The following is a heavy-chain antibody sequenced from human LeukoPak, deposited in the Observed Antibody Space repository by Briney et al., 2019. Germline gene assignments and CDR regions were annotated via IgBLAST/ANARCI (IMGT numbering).Heavy chain of an antibody. CDR2: ISGSGGST. J-gene: IGHJ4*02. CDR1: GFTFSSYA. Sequence: GGSLRLYCAASGFTFSSYAMSWVRPAPGKGLEWVSAISGSGGSTYYADAVKGRFTISRDNSKNTLYLQMNSVGAEDTAVYYCAKDRSEYGSGSYYDFWGQGTLVTVSS. V-gene: IGHV3-23*01. D-gene: IGHD3-10*01. CDR3: AKDRSEYGSGSYYDF.